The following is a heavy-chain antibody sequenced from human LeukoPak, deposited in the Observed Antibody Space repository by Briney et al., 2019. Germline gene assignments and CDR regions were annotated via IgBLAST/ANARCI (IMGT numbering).Heavy chain of an antibody. V-gene: IGHV4-34*01. D-gene: IGHD3-10*01. Sequence: SETLSLTCAVYGGSFSGYYWSWIRQPPGKGLEWIGEINHSGSTNYNPSLKSRVTISVDTSKNQFSLKLSSVTAADTAVYYCAREEEKTYYYGSGSYEWGQGTLVTVSS. J-gene: IGHJ4*02. CDR1: GGSFSGYY. CDR2: INHSGST. CDR3: AREEEKTYYYGSGSYE.